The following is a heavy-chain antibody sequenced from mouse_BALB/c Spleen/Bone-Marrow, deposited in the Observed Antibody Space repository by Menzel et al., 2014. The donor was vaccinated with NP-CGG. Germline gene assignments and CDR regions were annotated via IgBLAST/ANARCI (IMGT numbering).Heavy chain of an antibody. V-gene: IGHV1-54*01. CDR3: ARRDYAMDY. Sequence: VQLQQSGAELVRPGPSVKVSCKASGYAFTNYLIERVKQRPGQGLEGIGVINPGSGGTNYNEKFKGKATLTADKSSSTAYMQLSSLTSDDSAVYFCARRDYAMDYWGQGTSVTVSS. CDR1: GYAFTNYL. CDR2: INPGSGGT. J-gene: IGHJ4*01.